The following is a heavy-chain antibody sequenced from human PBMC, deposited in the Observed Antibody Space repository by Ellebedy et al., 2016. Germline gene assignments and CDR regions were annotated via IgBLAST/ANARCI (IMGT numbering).Heavy chain of an antibody. CDR2: SNKR. J-gene: IGHJ4*02. V-gene: IGHV1-18*01. CDR1: GYTFLNYG. CDR3: ARVTRDGVTISEAYYDL. D-gene: IGHD3-3*01. Sequence: ASVKVSCXASGYTFLNYGVNWVRQAPGQGLEWMGGSNKRNHAQKFQGRVTVTTDSSTNTVYMEMRTLTFDDTALYYCARVTRDGVTISEAYYDLWGQGTLVTVSS.